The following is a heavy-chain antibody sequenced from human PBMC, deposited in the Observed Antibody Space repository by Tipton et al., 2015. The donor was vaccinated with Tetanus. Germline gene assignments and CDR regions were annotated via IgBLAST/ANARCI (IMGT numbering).Heavy chain of an antibody. Sequence: QLVQFGAEVEKPGASVKVSCKASGYTFTGYYIYWVRQAPGQGLEWMGWIDPNSGGTVYAQKFQGRVTMTRDTSISTAYMELRSLRSDDTAVYYCARDRGDYIYYGMDVWGPGTTVTVS. D-gene: IGHD3-22*01. CDR3: ARDRGDYIYYGMDV. CDR1: GYTFTGYY. V-gene: IGHV1-2*02. J-gene: IGHJ6*02. CDR2: IDPNSGGT.